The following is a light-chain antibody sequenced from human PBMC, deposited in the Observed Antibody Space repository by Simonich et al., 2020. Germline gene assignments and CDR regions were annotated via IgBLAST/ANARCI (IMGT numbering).Light chain of an antibody. CDR2: GKN. Sequence: SSELTQDPAVSVALGQTVRITCQGDSLRSYYASWYQQKPGQAPVLVIYGKNNRPSAIPDRFSGYSSGNTASLTITGAQAEDEADYYCNSRDSSGNVVFGGGTKLTVL. V-gene: IGLV3-19*01. J-gene: IGLJ2*01. CDR3: NSRDSSGNVV. CDR1: SLRSYY.